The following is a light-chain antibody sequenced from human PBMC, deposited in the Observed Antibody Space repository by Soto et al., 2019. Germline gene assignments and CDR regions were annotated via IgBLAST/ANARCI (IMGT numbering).Light chain of an antibody. CDR2: LGS. V-gene: IGKV2-28*01. CDR1: QSLLHSNGYNY. Sequence: VMTQSPLSLPVTPGEPASISCRSSQSLLHSNGYNYLDWYLQKPGQSPQLLIYLGSSLASGVPDRISGSGAGTDFTLKISRVEAEDVGVYYCMKALPITMYTFGQGTKLEIK. J-gene: IGKJ2*01. CDR3: MKALPITMYT.